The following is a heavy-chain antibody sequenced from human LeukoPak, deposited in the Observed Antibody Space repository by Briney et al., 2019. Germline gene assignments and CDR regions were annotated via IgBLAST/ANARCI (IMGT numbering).Heavy chain of an antibody. J-gene: IGHJ4*02. CDR2: INHSGST. Sequence: SETLSLTCAVYGGSFSGYYWSWIRQPPGKGLEWIGEINHSGSTNYNPSLKSRVTISVDTSKNQFSLKLSSVTAADTAVYYCAREVVMINAGGGSRFYFDYWGQGILVTVSS. D-gene: IGHD2-21*01. V-gene: IGHV4-34*01. CDR1: GGSFSGYY. CDR3: AREVVMINAGGGSRFYFDY.